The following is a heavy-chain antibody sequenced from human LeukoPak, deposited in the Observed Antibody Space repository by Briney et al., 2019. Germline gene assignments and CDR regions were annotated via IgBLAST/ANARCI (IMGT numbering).Heavy chain of an antibody. V-gene: IGHV3-11*04. CDR1: GFTFSDYY. D-gene: IGHD3-3*01. CDR2: ISSSGSTI. CDR3: ARVYDFWSCRCFDY. Sequence: GGSLRLSCAASGFTFSDYYMSWIRQAPGKGLEWVSYISSSGSTIYYADSVKGRFTISRDNAKNSLYLQMNSLRAEDTAVYYCARVYDFWSCRCFDYWGQGTLDTVSS. J-gene: IGHJ4*02.